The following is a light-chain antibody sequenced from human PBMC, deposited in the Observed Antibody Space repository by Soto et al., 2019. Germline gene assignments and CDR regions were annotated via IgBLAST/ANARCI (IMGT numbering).Light chain of an antibody. Sequence: AIQLTQSPSSLSASVGDRVTITCRASQDISSALAWYQQKPGKAPKLLIYDASSLESGVPSRFSGSGSGTHFTLTISSLQPEDFATFYCQQFNNYPSFGGGTKVDIK. J-gene: IGKJ4*01. CDR3: QQFNNYPS. CDR2: DAS. V-gene: IGKV1D-13*01. CDR1: QDISSA.